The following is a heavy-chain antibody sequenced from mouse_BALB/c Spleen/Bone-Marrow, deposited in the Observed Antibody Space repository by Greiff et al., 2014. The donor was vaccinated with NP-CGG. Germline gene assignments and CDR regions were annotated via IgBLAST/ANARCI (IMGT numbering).Heavy chain of an antibody. CDR1: GFTFSSYA. V-gene: IGHV5-6-5*01. J-gene: IGHJ3*01. Sequence: EVQRVESGGGLVKPGGSLKLSCAASGFTFSSYAMSWVRQTPEKRLEWVASISSGGSTYYPDSVKGRFTISRDNARNILYLQMSSLRSEDTAMYYCAGGGGYDYGSWFAYWGQGTLVTVSA. D-gene: IGHD2-4*01. CDR2: ISSGGST. CDR3: AGGGGYDYGSWFAY.